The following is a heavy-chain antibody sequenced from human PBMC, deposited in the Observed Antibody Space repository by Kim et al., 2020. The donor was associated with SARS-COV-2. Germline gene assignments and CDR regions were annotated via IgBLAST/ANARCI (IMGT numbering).Heavy chain of an antibody. Sequence: ASVKVSCKASGYTFTSYGISWVRQAPGQGLEWMGWISAYNGNTNYAQKLQGRVTMTTDTYTSTAYMELRSLRSDDTAVYYCARSGNGYCSSTSCYGYWGQGTLVTVSS. V-gene: IGHV1-18*04. CDR3: ARSGNGYCSSTSCYGY. CDR1: GYTFTSYG. CDR2: ISAYNGNT. D-gene: IGHD2-2*01. J-gene: IGHJ4*02.